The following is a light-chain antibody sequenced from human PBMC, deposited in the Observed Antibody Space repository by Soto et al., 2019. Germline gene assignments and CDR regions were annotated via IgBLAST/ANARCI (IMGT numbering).Light chain of an antibody. V-gene: IGLV2-8*01. J-gene: IGLJ3*02. CDR3: TSYVGNDIWV. CDR1: SSDVGAYKY. CDR2: EVT. Sequence: QSALTQPPSASGSPGQSVTIPCTGTSSDVGAYKYVSWYQQYPGKAPKLMIYEVTKRPSGVPDRFPGSKSGNTASLTVSGLQAEDEADYYCTSYVGNDIWVFGGGTKLTVL.